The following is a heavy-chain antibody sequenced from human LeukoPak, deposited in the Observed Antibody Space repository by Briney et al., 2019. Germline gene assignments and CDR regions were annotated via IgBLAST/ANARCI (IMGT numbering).Heavy chain of an antibody. J-gene: IGHJ4*02. CDR3: ASSDGLPPRSDSSYDVFDY. Sequence: SETLSLTCAVYDGSFNDYFWSWVRQPPGKGLEWIGEINHSGSTNYNPSLKRRVSLSLDTSKRQFSLKLRSVTAADTALYYCASSDGLPPRSDSSYDVFDYWGQGTLVTVSS. V-gene: IGHV4-34*01. CDR1: DGSFNDYF. D-gene: IGHD5-12*01. CDR2: INHSGST.